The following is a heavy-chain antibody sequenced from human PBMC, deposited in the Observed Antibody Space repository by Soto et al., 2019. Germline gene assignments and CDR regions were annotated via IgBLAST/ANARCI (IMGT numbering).Heavy chain of an antibody. Sequence: ASVKVSCKASGYTFTSYGISWVRQAPGQGLEWMGWISAYNGNTNYAQKLQGRVTMTTDTSTSTAYMELRSLRSDDTAVYYCVSHDGICSGGSCYSEWFDPWGQGTLVTVSS. J-gene: IGHJ5*02. V-gene: IGHV1-18*01. CDR3: VSHDGICSGGSCYSEWFDP. D-gene: IGHD2-15*01. CDR1: GYTFTSYG. CDR2: ISAYNGNT.